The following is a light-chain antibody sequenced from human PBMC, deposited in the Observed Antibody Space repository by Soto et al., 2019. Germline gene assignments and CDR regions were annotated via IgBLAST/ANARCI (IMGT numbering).Light chain of an antibody. V-gene: IGKV3-20*01. J-gene: IGKJ3*01. CDR2: GAS. CDR3: QQYGASPFT. CDR1: RHVYINA. Sequence: VVLTQSPATLSLSPGERATLSCRASRHVYINALAWCQQKPGRTPTLLIFGASTRATDIPDRFSGTGSGTDFSLTINGVEPEDSAVYYCQQYGASPFTFGPGTRVEI.